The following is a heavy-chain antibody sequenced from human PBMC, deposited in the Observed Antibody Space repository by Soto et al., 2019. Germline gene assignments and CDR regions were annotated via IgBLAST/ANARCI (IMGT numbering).Heavy chain of an antibody. D-gene: IGHD3-16*01. V-gene: IGHV4-59*01. J-gene: IGHJ4*02. Sequence: QVQLQESGPGLVRPSETLSLTCTVSGVSSTSFYWSWIRQSPGKGLEWIGYIFDNGDVKYNPSLMSRLTMSIDMSKNEFSLRLKSVTAADTAMYYCARGWGSKWYYFDSWGEGTLVTVSS. CDR1: GVSSTSFY. CDR3: ARGWGSKWYYFDS. CDR2: IFDNGDV.